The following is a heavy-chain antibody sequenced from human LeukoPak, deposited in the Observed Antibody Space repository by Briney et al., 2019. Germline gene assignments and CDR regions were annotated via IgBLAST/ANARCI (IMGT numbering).Heavy chain of an antibody. CDR3: ARGSLGNLDY. J-gene: IGHJ4*02. CDR1: GASVSSFY. Sequence: KPSETLSLTCTVSGASVSSFYWTWLRQPAGEGLEWIGRIYSSGSTNYNPSLKSRVTMSVDTSKNQFSLKLSSVTAADTAVYYCARGSLGNLDYWGQGTLVTVSS. D-gene: IGHD7-27*01. V-gene: IGHV4-4*07. CDR2: IYSSGST.